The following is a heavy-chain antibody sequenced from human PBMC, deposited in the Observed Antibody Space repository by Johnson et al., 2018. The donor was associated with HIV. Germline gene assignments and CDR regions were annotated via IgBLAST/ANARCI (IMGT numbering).Heavy chain of an antibody. V-gene: IGHV3-48*03. CDR3: ARWNFAFDV. D-gene: IGHD1-7*01. J-gene: IGHJ3*01. CDR2: IGSGGTTI. CDR1: GFTFDDYA. Sequence: VQLVESGGGLVQPGRSLRLSCAASGFTFDDYAMHWVRQAPGKGLEWLSYIGSGGTTIYSADSVKGRFTISRDNAMNSLYLQMNSLRAEDTAVYYCARWNFAFDVWDQGTMVTVSS.